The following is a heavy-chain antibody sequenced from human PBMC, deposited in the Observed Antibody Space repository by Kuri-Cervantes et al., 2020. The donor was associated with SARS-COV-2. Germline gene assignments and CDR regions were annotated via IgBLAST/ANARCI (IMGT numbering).Heavy chain of an antibody. CDR3: TSHDFWSGYYLDY. V-gene: IGHV3-49*04. Sequence: GSLEISCTASGFTFGDYAMRWVRQAPGKGLEWVGFIRSKAYGGTTEYAASVKGRFTISRDDSKSIAYLQMNSLKTEDTAVYYCTSHDFWSGYYLDYWGQGTLVTVSS. J-gene: IGHJ4*02. CDR1: GFTFGDYA. CDR2: IRSKAYGGTT. D-gene: IGHD3-3*01.